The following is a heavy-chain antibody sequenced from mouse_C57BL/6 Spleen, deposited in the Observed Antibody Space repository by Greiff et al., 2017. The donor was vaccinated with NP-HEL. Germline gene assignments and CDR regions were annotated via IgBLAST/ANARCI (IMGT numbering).Heavy chain of an antibody. CDR3: ARSGYYYGSSHWYFDV. J-gene: IGHJ1*03. D-gene: IGHD1-1*01. CDR1: GYTFTDYY. Sequence: QVQLQQSGAELVKPGASVKISCKASGYTFTDYYINWVKQRPGQGLEWIGKIGPGSGSTYYNEKFKGKATLTADKSSSTAYMQLSSLTSEDSAVYFCARSGYYYGSSHWYFDVWGTGTTVTVSS. V-gene: IGHV1-77*01. CDR2: IGPGSGST.